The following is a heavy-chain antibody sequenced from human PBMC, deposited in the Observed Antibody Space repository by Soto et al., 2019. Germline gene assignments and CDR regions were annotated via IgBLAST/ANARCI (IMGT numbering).Heavy chain of an antibody. Sequence: GASVKVSCKASGYTFTTYGISWVRQAPGQGLEWMRWISAYNGNTNYAQKLQGRVTMTTDTSTSTAYMELRSLRSDDTAVYYCARCGLWFGELFTDYFDYWGQGSLVTVSS. CDR2: ISAYNGNT. D-gene: IGHD3-10*01. J-gene: IGHJ4*02. CDR1: GYTFTTYG. V-gene: IGHV1-18*01. CDR3: ARCGLWFGELFTDYFDY.